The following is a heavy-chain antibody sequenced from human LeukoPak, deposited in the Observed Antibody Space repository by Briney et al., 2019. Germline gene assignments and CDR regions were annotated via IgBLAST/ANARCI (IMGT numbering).Heavy chain of an antibody. Sequence: GGSLRLSCAASGFTFSSHWMHWLRQEPRKGLVWVSRISTDGSSRSYADSVKGRFTISRDNGKNTLYLQMNSLRAEDTAVYYCARGWYGDPWGQGTLVTVSS. V-gene: IGHV3-74*01. CDR3: ARGWYGDP. CDR2: ISTDGSSR. D-gene: IGHD6-19*01. J-gene: IGHJ5*02. CDR1: GFTFSSHW.